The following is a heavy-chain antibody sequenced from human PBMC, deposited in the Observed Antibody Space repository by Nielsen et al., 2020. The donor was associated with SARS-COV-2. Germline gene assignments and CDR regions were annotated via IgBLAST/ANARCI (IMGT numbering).Heavy chain of an antibody. V-gene: IGHV4-4*02. Sequence: SETLSLTCAVSGGSISSSNWWSWVRQPLGKGLEWLGEIYHSGSNNYNPSLKSRVTISVDKSKNQFSLKLSSVTAADTAVYFCARRDLDYYDSSGLDYWGQGTLVTVSS. CDR2: IYHSGSN. D-gene: IGHD3-22*01. J-gene: IGHJ4*02. CDR1: GGSISSSNW. CDR3: ARRDLDYYDSSGLDY.